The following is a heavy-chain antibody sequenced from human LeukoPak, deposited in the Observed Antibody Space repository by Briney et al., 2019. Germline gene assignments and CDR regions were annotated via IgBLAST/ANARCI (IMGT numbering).Heavy chain of an antibody. V-gene: IGHV3-23*01. Sequence: PGGSLRLSRAASGFTFSSNAVTWVRQPPGKGLEWVSTISASGGSTFYADSVKGRFTISRDSSKNALFLQLNSLRAEDTAVYFCTKLIGTNNYWGQGTLVTVSS. CDR2: ISASGGST. D-gene: IGHD1-7*01. CDR1: GFTFSSNA. J-gene: IGHJ4*02. CDR3: TKLIGTNNY.